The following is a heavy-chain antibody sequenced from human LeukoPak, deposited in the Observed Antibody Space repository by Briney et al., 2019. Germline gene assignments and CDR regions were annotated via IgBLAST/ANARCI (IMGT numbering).Heavy chain of an antibody. J-gene: IGHJ4*02. CDR3: ARGTPRNQLLLYHFDY. CDR1: GYTFTGYY. Sequence: ASVKVSCKASGYTFTGYYMHWVRQAPGQGLEWMGWINPNSGGTNYARKFQGWVTMTRDTSISTAYMELSRLRSDDTAVYYCARGTPRNQLLLYHFDYWGQGTLVTVSS. CDR2: INPNSGGT. D-gene: IGHD2-2*02. V-gene: IGHV1-2*04.